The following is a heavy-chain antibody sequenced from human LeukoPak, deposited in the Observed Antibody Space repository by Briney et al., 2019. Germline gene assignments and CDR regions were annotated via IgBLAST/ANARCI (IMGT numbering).Heavy chain of an antibody. J-gene: IGHJ4*02. CDR2: IYYSGTT. Sequence: SETLSLTCTVSGGSISSYYWSWIRQPPGKGLEWIGYIYYSGTTNYNPSLKSRVTISVDTSKNQFSLKLSSVTAADTAVYYCARDFAGTHDYWGQGTLVTVSS. V-gene: IGHV4-59*01. CDR3: ARDFAGTHDY. CDR1: GGSISSYY. D-gene: IGHD1/OR15-1a*01.